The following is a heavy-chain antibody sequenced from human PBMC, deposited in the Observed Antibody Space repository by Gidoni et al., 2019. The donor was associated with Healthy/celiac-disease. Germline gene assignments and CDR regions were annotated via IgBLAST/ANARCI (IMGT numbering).Heavy chain of an antibody. Sequence: EVQLLESGGGLVQPGGSLRLSCAASGITLSSYAMSWVRQAPGKGLEWFSAISGSGGSTYYADSVKGRFTISRDNSKNTLYLQMNSLRAEDTAVYYCAKDGSGSSNADFDYWGQGTLVTVSS. J-gene: IGHJ4*02. CDR1: GITLSSYA. D-gene: IGHD3-10*01. CDR3: AKDGSGSSNADFDY. V-gene: IGHV3-23*01. CDR2: ISGSGGST.